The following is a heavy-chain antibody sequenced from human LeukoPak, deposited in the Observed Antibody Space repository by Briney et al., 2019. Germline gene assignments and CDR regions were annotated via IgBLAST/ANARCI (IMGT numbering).Heavy chain of an antibody. J-gene: IGHJ6*02. CDR2: IYHSGST. V-gene: IGHV4-30-2*01. D-gene: IGHD2-2*01. CDR3: ASLPDCSSTSCLLSGYGMDV. CDR1: GGSISSGGYS. Sequence: SETLSLTCAVSGGSISSGGYSWSWIRQPPGKGLEWIGYIYHSGSTYYNPSLKSRVTISVDRSKNQFSLKLSSVTAADTAVYYCASLPDCSSTSCLLSGYGMDVWGQGTTVTVSS.